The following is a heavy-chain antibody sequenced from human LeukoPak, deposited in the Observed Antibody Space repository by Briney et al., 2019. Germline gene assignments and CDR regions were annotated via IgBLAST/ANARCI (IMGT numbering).Heavy chain of an antibody. J-gene: IGHJ6*03. D-gene: IGHD1-1*01. V-gene: IGHV3-9*01. CDR1: GFTFDDYA. Sequence: PGGSLRLSCAASGFTFDDYAMHWVRQAPRKGLEWVSGISWNSGSIGYAYSVKGRFTISRDNAKNSLYLQMNSLRAEDTAVYYCAKEGGYNWNDLYNYYYYYYMDVWGKGTTVTISS. CDR3: AKEGGYNWNDLYNYYYYYYMDV. CDR2: ISWNSGSI.